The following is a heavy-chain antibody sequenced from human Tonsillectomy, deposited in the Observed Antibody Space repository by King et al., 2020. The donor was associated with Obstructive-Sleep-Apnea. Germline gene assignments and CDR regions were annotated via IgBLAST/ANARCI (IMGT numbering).Heavy chain of an antibody. CDR2: INPNSGGT. CDR3: ARETDRLLWFGESRAFDI. D-gene: IGHD3-10*01. CDR1: GYTFTGYY. V-gene: IGHV1-2*02. Sequence: VQLVESGAEVKKPGASVKVSCKASGYTFTGYYMHWVRQAPGQGLEWMGWINPNSGGTNYAQKFQGRVTMTRDTSSSTAYMELSRLRSDATAVYYCARETDRLLWFGESRAFDIWGQGTMVTVSS. J-gene: IGHJ3*02.